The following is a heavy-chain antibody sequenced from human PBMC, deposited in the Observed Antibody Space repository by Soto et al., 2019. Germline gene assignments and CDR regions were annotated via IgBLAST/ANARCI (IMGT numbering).Heavy chain of an antibody. CDR3: AKDMSSAYCGGDCYSLFDY. J-gene: IGHJ4*02. V-gene: IGHV3-23*01. CDR2: ISGSGGRT. Sequence: EVQLLESGGGLVQPGGSLRLSCAASGFTFSSYAMSWVRQAPGKGLEWVSAISGSGGRTFYLDSVKGRFSISSDNSKNTLYLQMNRLRAEDTAAYYCAKDMSSAYCGGDCYSLFDYWGQGTLVTVSS. CDR1: GFTFSSYA. D-gene: IGHD2-21*02.